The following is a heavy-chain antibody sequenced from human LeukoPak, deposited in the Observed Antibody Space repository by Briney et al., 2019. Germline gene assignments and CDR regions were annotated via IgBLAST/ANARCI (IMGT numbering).Heavy chain of an antibody. J-gene: IGHJ6*02. Sequence: SETLSLTCAVYGGSFGGYYWSWIRQPPGKGLEWIGEINHSGSTYYNPSLKSRVTISVDTSKNQFSLKLSSVTAADTAVYYCARDGYCSSTSCYPGSMDVWGQGTTVTVSS. CDR1: GGSFGGYY. V-gene: IGHV4-34*01. CDR2: INHSGST. D-gene: IGHD2-2*01. CDR3: ARDGYCSSTSCYPGSMDV.